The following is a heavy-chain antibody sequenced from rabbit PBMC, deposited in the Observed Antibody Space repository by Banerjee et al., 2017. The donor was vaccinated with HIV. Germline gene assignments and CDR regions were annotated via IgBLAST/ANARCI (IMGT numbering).Heavy chain of an antibody. CDR1: GSDISSNA. V-gene: IGHV1S47*01. J-gene: IGHJ4*01. Sequence: QEQLVESGGGLVQPEGSLTLTCKASGSDISSNAMCWVRQAPGKGLELIACIYSSNGDKWYASWVNGRFTITRTSWTTVTLQMTSLTAADTATYFCARDLAGVIGWNFGLWGQGTLVTV. CDR3: ARDLAGVIGWNFGL. D-gene: IGHD4-1*01. CDR2: IYSSNGDK.